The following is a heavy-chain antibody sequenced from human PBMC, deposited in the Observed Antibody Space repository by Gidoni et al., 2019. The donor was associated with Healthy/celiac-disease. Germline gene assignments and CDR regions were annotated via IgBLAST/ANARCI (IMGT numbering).Heavy chain of an antibody. Sequence: QVQLQESCQGLVKTSETLSLTCTVSGGSISSYYWSWIGQPPGKGLGWIGYIYYSGSTNYNPSLKSRVTISVDTSKNQFSVKLSSVSAADTAVYYCAIVGTSGFDPWGQGTLVTVSS. V-gene: IGHV4-59*01. CDR3: AIVGTSGFDP. D-gene: IGHD7-27*01. J-gene: IGHJ5*02. CDR1: GGSISSYY. CDR2: IYYSGST.